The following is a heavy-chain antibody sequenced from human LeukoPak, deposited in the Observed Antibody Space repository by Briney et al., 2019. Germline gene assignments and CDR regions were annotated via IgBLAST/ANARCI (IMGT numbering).Heavy chain of an antibody. Sequence: SETLSLTCAVYGGSFSGYYWSWIRQPPGKGLEWIGEINHSGSTNYNPSLKSRVTISVDTSKNQFSLKLSSVTAADTAVYYCARDHKQLVSRSYNWFDPWGQGTLVTVSS. CDR1: GGSFSGYY. V-gene: IGHV4-34*01. CDR2: INHSGST. J-gene: IGHJ5*02. D-gene: IGHD6-13*01. CDR3: ARDHKQLVSRSYNWFDP.